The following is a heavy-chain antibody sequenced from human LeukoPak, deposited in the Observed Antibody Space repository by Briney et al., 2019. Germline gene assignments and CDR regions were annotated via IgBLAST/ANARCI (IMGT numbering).Heavy chain of an antibody. Sequence: SVKVSCKASGGTFSSYTISWVRQAPGQGLEWMGGIIPIFGTANYAQKFQGRVTITADESTSTAYMELSSLRSEDTAVYYCARDLYSSGAFDIWGQGTMVTVSS. V-gene: IGHV1-69*13. CDR2: IIPIFGTA. CDR3: ARDLYSSGAFDI. J-gene: IGHJ3*02. CDR1: GGTFSSYT. D-gene: IGHD6-19*01.